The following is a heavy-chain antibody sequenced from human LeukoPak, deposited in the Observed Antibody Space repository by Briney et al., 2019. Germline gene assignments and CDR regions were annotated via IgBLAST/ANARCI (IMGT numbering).Heavy chain of an antibody. D-gene: IGHD2-15*01. CDR3: ARAGGGAVFDI. V-gene: IGHV3-30*03. CDR1: GIIFSNYW. J-gene: IGHJ3*02. CDR2: VSYDGSNN. Sequence: GGSLRLPCAASGIIFSNYWMHWVRQAPGKGLEWVAFVSYDGSNNHFADSVKGRFTISRDNSKNTLYLQMNSLRLEDTAVYYCARAGGGAVFDIWGQGTMVTVSS.